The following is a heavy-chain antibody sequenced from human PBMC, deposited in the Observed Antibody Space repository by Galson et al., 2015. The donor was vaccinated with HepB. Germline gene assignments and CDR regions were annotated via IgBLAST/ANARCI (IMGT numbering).Heavy chain of an antibody. CDR1: GYTFTSYD. CDR2: MNPNSGNT. V-gene: IGHV1-8*01. Sequence: SVKVSCKASGYTFTSYDINWVRQATGQGLEWMGWMNPNSGNTGYAQKFQGRVTITADESTSTAYMELSSLRSEDTAVYYCARDRLHGDHPSYYFDYWGQGTLVTVSS. D-gene: IGHD4-17*01. CDR3: ARDRLHGDHPSYYFDY. J-gene: IGHJ4*02.